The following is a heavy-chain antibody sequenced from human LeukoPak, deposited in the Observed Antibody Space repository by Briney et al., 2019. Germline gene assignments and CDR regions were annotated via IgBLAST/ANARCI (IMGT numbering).Heavy chain of an antibody. J-gene: IGHJ4*02. CDR2: ISSNGGST. Sequence: GGSLTLSCVASGFTFSSYSMNWVRQAPGKGLEYVSAISSNGGSTYYANSVKGRFTISRDNSKNTLYLQMGSLRAEDMAVYYCARSGVGVDYWGQGTLVTVSS. V-gene: IGHV3-64*01. CDR1: GFTFSSYS. CDR3: ARSGVGVDY. D-gene: IGHD3-10*01.